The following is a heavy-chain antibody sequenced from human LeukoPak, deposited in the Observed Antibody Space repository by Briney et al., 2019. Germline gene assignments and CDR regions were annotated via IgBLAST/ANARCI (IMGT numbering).Heavy chain of an antibody. Sequence: ASVTVSCKASGYTFTSYDINWVRQATGQGLEWMGWMNLNSGNTGYAQKFQGRVSMTRDTSISTAYMELSSLRSEDTAVYYCARDRGGTGDFDYWGQGTLVTVSS. D-gene: IGHD1-1*01. V-gene: IGHV1-8*01. CDR3: ARDRGGTGDFDY. J-gene: IGHJ4*02. CDR1: GYTFTSYD. CDR2: MNLNSGNT.